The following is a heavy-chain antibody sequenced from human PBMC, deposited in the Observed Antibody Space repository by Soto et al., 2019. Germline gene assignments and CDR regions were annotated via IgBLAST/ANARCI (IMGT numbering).Heavy chain of an antibody. J-gene: IGHJ6*02. CDR3: AKMVRGGITYGMDA. CDR2: ISDSGTKT. Sequence: EVQLLESGGGLVQPGGSLRLSCAASGFTFSSNAMSWVRQAPGKGLEWLSGISDSGTKTYYAKSVKGRFSISRDNSKNTLYLQMNSLRAEDTAVYNCAKMVRGGITYGMDAWGQGTTVTVSS. CDR1: GFTFSSNA. D-gene: IGHD3-10*01. V-gene: IGHV3-23*01.